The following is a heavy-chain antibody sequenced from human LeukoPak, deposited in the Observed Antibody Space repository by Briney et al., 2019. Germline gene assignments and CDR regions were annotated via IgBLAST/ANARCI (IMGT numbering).Heavy chain of an antibody. CDR2: MSYDGSSK. CDR1: GFTFTDYA. CDR3: ARDRYSYGHYYFDY. J-gene: IGHJ4*02. Sequence: GRSLRLSCAASGFTFTDYAFHWVRQAPGKGLEWVAVMSYDGSSKYYADSVKGRFTISRDNSEDTLFLQMDSLRAEDTAVYYCARDRYSYGHYYFDYWGQGTLVTVSS. V-gene: IGHV3-30*14. D-gene: IGHD5-18*01.